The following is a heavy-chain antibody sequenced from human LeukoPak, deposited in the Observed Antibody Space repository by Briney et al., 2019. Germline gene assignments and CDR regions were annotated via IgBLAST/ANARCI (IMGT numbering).Heavy chain of an antibody. CDR2: ISYDGSNK. D-gene: IGHD3-3*01. Sequence: GGSLRLSCAASGFTFSSYAMHWVRQAPGKGLEWVAVISYDGSNKYYADSMKGRFTISRDNSKNTLYLQMNSLRAEDTAVYYCARETNSEWTHFDYWGQGTLVTVSS. V-gene: IGHV3-30*04. J-gene: IGHJ4*02. CDR1: GFTFSSYA. CDR3: ARETNSEWTHFDY.